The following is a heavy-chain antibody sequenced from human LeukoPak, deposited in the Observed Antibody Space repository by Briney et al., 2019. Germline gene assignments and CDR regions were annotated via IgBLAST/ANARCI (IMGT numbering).Heavy chain of an antibody. V-gene: IGHV4-59*01. Sequence: PSETLSLTCTVSGGSFSNFYWNWIRQPPGKGLEWIGYIYYSGSINYNPSLTSRLTISVDTFKNQFSLSLNSVTAADTAIYYCARGFDSKSTYFDYWGQGTLVTVSS. J-gene: IGHJ4*02. CDR1: GGSFSNFY. CDR3: ARGFDSKSTYFDY. D-gene: IGHD5-12*01. CDR2: IYYSGSI.